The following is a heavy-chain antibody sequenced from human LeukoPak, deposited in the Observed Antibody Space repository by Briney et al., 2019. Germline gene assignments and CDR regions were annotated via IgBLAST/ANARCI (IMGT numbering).Heavy chain of an antibody. Sequence: GGSLRLSCAASGPSFSSYSIHWVRQAPGKGLEWVANMNEDGSEIHYVESVKGRFTISRDNAKNSLYLQMNSLRAEDTAVYYCARNIPVTRWGYWGQGTLVTVSS. V-gene: IGHV3-7*01. CDR2: MNEDGSEI. J-gene: IGHJ4*02. D-gene: IGHD2-21*01. CDR1: GPSFSSYS. CDR3: ARNIPVTRWGY.